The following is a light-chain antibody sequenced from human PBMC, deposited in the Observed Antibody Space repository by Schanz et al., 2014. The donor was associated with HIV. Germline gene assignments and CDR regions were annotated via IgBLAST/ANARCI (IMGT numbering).Light chain of an antibody. CDR3: QQYYTTPT. CDR1: QTVLYRSNNKNY. CDR2: WAS. V-gene: IGKV4-1*01. J-gene: IGKJ1*01. Sequence: DIVMTQSPDSLAVSLGERATIHCKSSQTVLYRSNNKNYLAWYQQKPGQPPKLLIYWASSRQSGVPDRFTGSGSGTDFTLTISSLQAEDVAVYFCQQYYTTPTFGQGTRVEIK.